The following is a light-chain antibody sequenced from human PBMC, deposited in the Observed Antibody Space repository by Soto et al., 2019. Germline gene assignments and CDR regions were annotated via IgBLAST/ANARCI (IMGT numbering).Light chain of an antibody. J-gene: IGLJ2*01. CDR1: SSNIGAYYD. Sequence: QLVLTQPPSVSGAPGQRVTISCTGSSSNIGAYYDVHWYKQLPGTAPKLLIYGNNNRPSGVPDRFSGSKSGTSASLAITGLQAEDEGDYYCQSYDTSLSGWVIFGGGTKLTVL. CDR2: GNN. CDR3: QSYDTSLSGWVI. V-gene: IGLV1-40*01.